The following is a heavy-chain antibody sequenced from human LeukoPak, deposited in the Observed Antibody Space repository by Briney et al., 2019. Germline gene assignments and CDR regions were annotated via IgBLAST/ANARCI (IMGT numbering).Heavy chain of an antibody. Sequence: SETLSLTCTVSGGSISSGDYYWSWIRQPPGKGLEWIGYIYYSGSTYYNPSLKSRVTISVDTSKNQFSQKLSSVTAADTAVYYCARALVDYGDFDFDLWGRGTLVTVSS. CDR1: GGSISSGDYY. J-gene: IGHJ2*01. D-gene: IGHD4-17*01. CDR2: IYYSGST. CDR3: ARALVDYGDFDFDL. V-gene: IGHV4-30-4*01.